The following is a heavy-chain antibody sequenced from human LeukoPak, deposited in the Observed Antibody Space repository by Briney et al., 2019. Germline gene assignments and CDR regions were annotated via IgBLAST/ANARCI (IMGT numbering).Heavy chain of an antibody. J-gene: IGHJ3*02. Sequence: GASVKVSCKASGGTFSSYAISWVRQAPGQGLEWMGRIIPILGIANYAQKFQGRVTITADKSTSTAYMELSSLRSEDTAVYYYAREHDTLSGYAFDIWGQGTMVTVSS. CDR2: IIPILGIA. V-gene: IGHV1-69*04. CDR1: GGTFSSYA. CDR3: AREHDTLSGYAFDI. D-gene: IGHD3-9*01.